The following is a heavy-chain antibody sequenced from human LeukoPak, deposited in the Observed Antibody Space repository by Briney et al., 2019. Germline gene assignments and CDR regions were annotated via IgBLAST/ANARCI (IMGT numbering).Heavy chain of an antibody. CDR3: VRDMGGWQTYFDY. D-gene: IGHD6-19*01. V-gene: IGHV3-7*01. CDR1: GFTFSSYW. J-gene: IGHJ4*02. CDR2: IKQDGSEK. Sequence: GGSLRLSCAASGFTFSSYWMSWVRQAPGKGLEWVANIKQDGSEKYYVDSVKGRFTISRDNAKNSLYLQMNSLRAEDTAVYYCVRDMGGWQTYFDYWGQGTLVTVSS.